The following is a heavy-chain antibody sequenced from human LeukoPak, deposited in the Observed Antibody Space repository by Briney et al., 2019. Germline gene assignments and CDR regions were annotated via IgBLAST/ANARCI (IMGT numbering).Heavy chain of an antibody. D-gene: IGHD3-10*01. V-gene: IGHV3-30*04. CDR2: ISYDGSNK. CDR1: GFTFSSYA. CDR3: ARDWRLLWFGANYGFDP. J-gene: IGHJ5*02. Sequence: GGSLRLSCAASGFTFSSYAMHWVRQAPGKGLEWVAVISYDGSNKYYADSVKGRFTISRDNSKNTLYLQMNSLRAEDTAVYYCARDWRLLWFGANYGFDPWGQGTLVTVSS.